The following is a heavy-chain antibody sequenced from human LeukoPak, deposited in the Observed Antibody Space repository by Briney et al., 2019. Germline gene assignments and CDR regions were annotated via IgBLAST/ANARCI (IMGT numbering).Heavy chain of an antibody. J-gene: IGHJ5*02. Sequence: PSETLSLTCTVSGGPISSSSYYWGWIRQPPGKGLEWIGSIYYSGSTYYNPSLKSRVTISVDTSKNQFSLKLSSVTAADTAVYYCARRGYSYGYWFDPWGQGTLVTVSS. CDR1: GGPISSSSYY. CDR2: IYYSGST. CDR3: ARRGYSYGYWFDP. D-gene: IGHD5-18*01. V-gene: IGHV4-39*01.